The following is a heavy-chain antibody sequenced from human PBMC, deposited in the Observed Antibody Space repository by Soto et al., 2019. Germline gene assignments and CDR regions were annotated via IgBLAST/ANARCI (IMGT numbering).Heavy chain of an antibody. D-gene: IGHD6-19*01. V-gene: IGHV3-7*03. CDR1: GFTFISSF. CDR2: INQDGGVT. CDR3: ARYYRGSGRYFFDY. J-gene: IGHJ4*02. Sequence: GGSLRLSCVASGFTFISSFMGWIRQAPGKGLEWVANINQDGGVTYYVDSVEGRFTISRDNTKDSLYPQMNSLRGEDTAIYYCARYYRGSGRYFFDYWGQGTLVTVSS.